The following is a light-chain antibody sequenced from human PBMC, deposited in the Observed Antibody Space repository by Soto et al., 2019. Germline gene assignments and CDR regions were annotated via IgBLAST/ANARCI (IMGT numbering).Light chain of an antibody. Sequence: EILMRQSPATLSVSPGERATLPCRASQSVSSNLAWYQQKPGQAPRLLIYGASTRATGIPARFSGSGSGTEFTLTISSLQSEDFAVYYCQQYNNWPLTFGGGTKVDIK. CDR2: GAS. J-gene: IGKJ4*01. CDR3: QQYNNWPLT. CDR1: QSVSSN. V-gene: IGKV3D-15*01.